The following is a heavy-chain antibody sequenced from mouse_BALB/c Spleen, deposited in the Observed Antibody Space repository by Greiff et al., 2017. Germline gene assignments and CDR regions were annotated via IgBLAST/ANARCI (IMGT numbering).Heavy chain of an antibody. CDR2: IYWDDDK. D-gene: IGHD2-10*02. V-gene: IGHV8-12*01. J-gene: IGHJ3*01. CDR3: AQGKYGNFAY. CDR1: GFSLSTSGMG. Sequence: QVTLKVCGPGILQPSQTLSLTCSFSGFSLSTSGMGVSWIRQPSGKGLEWLAHIYWDDDKRYNPSLKSRLTISKDTSRNQVFLKITSVDTADTATYYCAQGKYGNFAYWGQGTLVTVSA.